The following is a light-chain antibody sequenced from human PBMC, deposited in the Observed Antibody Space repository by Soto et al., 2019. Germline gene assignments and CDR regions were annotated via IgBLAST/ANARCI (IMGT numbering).Light chain of an antibody. J-gene: IGKJ1*01. Sequence: EVVLTQSPNTLSLSPGESATLSCRASQAVSSTYLVWYQQKPGLAPRLLIYGASSRAPGISDRFSGSGSGTDFPLTISRLEPEDCAVYYCHQCGNYWWTFGEGTKVEIK. V-gene: IGKV3-20*01. CDR2: GAS. CDR1: QAVSSTY. CDR3: HQCGNYWWT.